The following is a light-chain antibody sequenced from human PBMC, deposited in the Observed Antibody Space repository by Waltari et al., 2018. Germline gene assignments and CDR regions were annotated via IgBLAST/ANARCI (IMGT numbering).Light chain of an antibody. V-gene: IGKV4-1*01. CDR3: QQYYHIART. CDR1: QSLLFRSNNKNY. Sequence: DTVMTQSPDSLAVSLGERATINCKSSQSLLFRSNNKNYLAWYQQKPGQPPKLLIHWASTRESGVPDRFSGSGSGTDFTLTISSLQAEDVAVYYCQQYYHIARTFRQGTRVEIK. J-gene: IGKJ1*01. CDR2: WAS.